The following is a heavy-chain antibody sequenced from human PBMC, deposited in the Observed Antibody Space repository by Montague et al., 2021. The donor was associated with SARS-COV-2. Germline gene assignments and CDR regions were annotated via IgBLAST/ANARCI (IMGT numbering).Heavy chain of an antibody. CDR3: ARDNYYYDTSGYPDY. CDR2: INWNGGST. Sequence: SLRLSCAASGFTFGDYGMSWVRQAPGKGLEWVSGINWNGGSTGYADSVKGRFTISRDNAKNSLYLQMNSLRAEDTAVYYCARDNYYYDTSGYPDYWGQGTLVTVSS. J-gene: IGHJ4*02. V-gene: IGHV3-20*04. D-gene: IGHD3-22*01. CDR1: GFTFGDYG.